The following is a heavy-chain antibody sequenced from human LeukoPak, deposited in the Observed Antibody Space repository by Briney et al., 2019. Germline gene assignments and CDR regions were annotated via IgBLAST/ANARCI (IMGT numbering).Heavy chain of an antibody. CDR2: IRYDGSNN. D-gene: IGHD2-2*01. Sequence: GGSLRLSCAASGFTFSNYGMQWVRQAPGKGLEWVAFIRYDGSNNYYADSVKGRFTISRDNSKNTLYLQMNSLRAEDTAVYYCARDRWGDIVVVPAAMLDYWGQGTLVTVSS. V-gene: IGHV3-30*02. J-gene: IGHJ4*02. CDR3: ARDRWGDIVVVPAAMLDY. CDR1: GFTFSNYG.